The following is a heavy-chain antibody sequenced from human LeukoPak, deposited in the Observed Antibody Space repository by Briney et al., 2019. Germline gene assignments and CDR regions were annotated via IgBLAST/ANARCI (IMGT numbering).Heavy chain of an antibody. CDR1: GYTFTGYY. J-gene: IGHJ6*04. D-gene: IGHD6-13*01. CDR2: INPNSGVT. V-gene: IGHV1-2*02. CDR3: ARARIAAPASPMDV. Sequence: ASVKVSCKASGYTFTGYYMHWVRQAPGQGPEWMGWINPNSGVTNHAQKFQGRVTMTRDTSISTAYMELSRLRSDDTAVYYCARARIAAPASPMDVWGKGTTVTISS.